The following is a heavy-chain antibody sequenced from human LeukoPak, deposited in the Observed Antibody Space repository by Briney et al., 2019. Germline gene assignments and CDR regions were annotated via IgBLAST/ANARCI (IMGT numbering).Heavy chain of an antibody. D-gene: IGHD3-10*01. CDR1: GCTFDDYG. Sequence: PGGSLRLSCAASGCTFDDYGMSWVRQAPGKGLEWVSGINWNGGSTGYADSVKGRFTISRDNAKNSLYLQMNSLRAEDTALYHCARNSILDYYGSGSYYSGFDYWGQGTLVTVSS. V-gene: IGHV3-20*01. CDR2: INWNGGST. J-gene: IGHJ4*02. CDR3: ARNSILDYYGSGSYYSGFDY.